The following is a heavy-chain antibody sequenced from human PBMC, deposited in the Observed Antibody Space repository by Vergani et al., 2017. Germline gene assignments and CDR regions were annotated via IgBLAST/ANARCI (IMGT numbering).Heavy chain of an antibody. CDR2: INPNSGGT. D-gene: IGHD3-10*01. V-gene: IGHV1-2*02. Sequence: QVQLVQSGAEVTKPGASVKVSCKASGYTFTGYYMHWVRQAPGQGLEWMGWINPNSGGTNYAQKFQGRVTMTRDTSISPAYMELSRLRSDDTAVYYCARLTYYCGSGSYPYYFDYWGQGTLVTVSS. J-gene: IGHJ4*02. CDR1: GYTFTGYY. CDR3: ARLTYYCGSGSYPYYFDY.